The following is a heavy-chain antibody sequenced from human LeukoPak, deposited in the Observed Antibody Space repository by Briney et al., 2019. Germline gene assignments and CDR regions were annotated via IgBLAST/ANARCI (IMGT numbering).Heavy chain of an antibody. Sequence: GSLRLSCAASGLTFDDYAMHWVRQAPGKGLEWVSLISADGDKTYYAESVKGRFTISRDDSKNSLYLQMNSLRTEDTALYYCAQDIGDFDVLTAYYGFDHWGPGTLVTVSS. J-gene: IGHJ4*02. CDR2: ISADGDKT. V-gene: IGHV3-43*02. CDR1: GLTFDDYA. D-gene: IGHD3-9*01. CDR3: AQDIGDFDVLTAYYGFDH.